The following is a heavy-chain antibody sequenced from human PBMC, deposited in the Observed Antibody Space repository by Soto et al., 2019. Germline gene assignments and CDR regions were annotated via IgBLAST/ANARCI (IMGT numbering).Heavy chain of an antibody. J-gene: IGHJ6*03. D-gene: IGHD2-2*01. CDR3: ARGAIYCSSTSCYAGHYYYYYMDV. Sequence: ASVKVSCKASGYTFTSYGISWVRQAPGQGLEWMGWISAYNGNTNYAQKLQGRVTMTTDTSTSTAYMELRSLRSDDTAVYYCARGAIYCSSTSCYAGHYYYYYMDVWGKGTTVTVSS. CDR2: ISAYNGNT. V-gene: IGHV1-18*01. CDR1: GYTFTSYG.